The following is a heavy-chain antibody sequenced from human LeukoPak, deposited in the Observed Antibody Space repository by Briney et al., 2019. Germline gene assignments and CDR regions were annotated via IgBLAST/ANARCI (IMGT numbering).Heavy chain of an antibody. Sequence: PSETLSLTCTVSGVSVSSYYRSWIRQLPGKGLEWIGFIFYGGSTNYNPSLKSRVTISEDTSKNQFSLKLSSVTAADTAVYYCARSGFRDYYFAMDVWGQGTTVTVSS. CDR1: GVSVSSYY. CDR3: ARSGFRDYYFAMDV. CDR2: IFYGGST. V-gene: IGHV4-59*02. J-gene: IGHJ6*02. D-gene: IGHD3-22*01.